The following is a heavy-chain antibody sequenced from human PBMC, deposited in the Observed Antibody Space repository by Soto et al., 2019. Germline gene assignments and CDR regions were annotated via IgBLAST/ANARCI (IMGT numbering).Heavy chain of an antibody. CDR1: GFTFSTYC. V-gene: IGHV3-30*18. Sequence: QVQLVESGGGVVQPGKSLRLSCAASGFTFSTYCIHWVRQAPGKGLEWVALISYDGGSKYYGDSVKGRFIISRDNSHNTVSLQMNSLRADETAVYFCAKEQLAMTVVVADYFDSWGQGTLVTVYS. CDR3: AKEQLAMTVVVADYFDS. D-gene: IGHD3-22*01. CDR2: ISYDGGSK. J-gene: IGHJ4*02.